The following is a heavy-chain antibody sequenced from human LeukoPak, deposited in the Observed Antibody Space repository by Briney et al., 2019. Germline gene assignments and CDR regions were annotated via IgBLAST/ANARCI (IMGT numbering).Heavy chain of an antibody. Sequence: SETLSLTCTVSGGSISISTYYWGWIRQPPGKGLEWIGNIYYSGSTYYNPSLKSRVTISVDTSKNQFSLRLSSVPAADTAVYYCARLGTGYDSSGYSIGWFDPWGQGTLVTVSS. CDR3: ARLGTGYDSSGYSIGWFDP. CDR1: GGSISISTYY. CDR2: IYYSGST. V-gene: IGHV4-39*01. J-gene: IGHJ5*02. D-gene: IGHD3-22*01.